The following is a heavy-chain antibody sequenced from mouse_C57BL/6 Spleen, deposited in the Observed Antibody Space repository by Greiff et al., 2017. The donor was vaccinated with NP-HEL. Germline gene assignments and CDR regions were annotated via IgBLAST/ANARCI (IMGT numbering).Heavy chain of an antibody. D-gene: IGHD2-4*01. CDR2: IYPSDSET. J-gene: IGHJ2*01. V-gene: IGHV1-61*01. CDR3: ARRGDYDGRDFDY. CDR1: GYTFTSYW. Sequence: QVQLKQPGAELVRPGSSVKLSCKASGYTFTSYWMDWVKQRPGQGLEWIGNIYPSDSETHYNQKFKDKATLTVDKSSSTAYMQLSSLTSEDSAVYYCARRGDYDGRDFDYWGQGTTLTVSS.